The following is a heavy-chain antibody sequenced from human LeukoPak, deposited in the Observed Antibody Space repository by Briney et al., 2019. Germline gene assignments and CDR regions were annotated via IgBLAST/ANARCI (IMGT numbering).Heavy chain of an antibody. D-gene: IGHD6-19*01. CDR1: GFTFSSYS. Sequence: GGSLRLSCAASGFTFSSYSMNWVRQAPGKGLEWVSSISSSSSYIYYADSVKGRFTISRDNAKNSLYLQMNSLRAEDTAVYYCARMQVAGTGFGYWGQGTLVTVSS. CDR2: ISSSSSYI. CDR3: ARMQVAGTGFGY. J-gene: IGHJ4*02. V-gene: IGHV3-21*01.